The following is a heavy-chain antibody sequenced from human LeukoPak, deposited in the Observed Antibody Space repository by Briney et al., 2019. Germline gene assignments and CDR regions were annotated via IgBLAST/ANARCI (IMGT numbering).Heavy chain of an antibody. Sequence: PSDTLSLTCTVSGDSITDYYWSWIRQSPGKGLEWIGYIYHSGYIKYNPSLKSRVTISIDTSKNQFSLKVTSVTAADTAVYYCVRDRWGTPTKTYCFDIWGPGTMVTVSS. D-gene: IGHD3-16*01. CDR2: IYHSGYI. J-gene: IGHJ3*02. V-gene: IGHV4-59*01. CDR3: VRDRWGTPTKTYCFDI. CDR1: GDSITDYY.